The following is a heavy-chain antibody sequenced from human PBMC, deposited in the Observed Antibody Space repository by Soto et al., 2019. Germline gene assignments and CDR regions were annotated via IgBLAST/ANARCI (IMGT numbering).Heavy chain of an antibody. J-gene: IGHJ6*02. CDR3: AKDKDWSGVYGMDA. V-gene: IGHV3-23*01. D-gene: IGHD3-3*01. CDR2: INGGSTT. CDR1: GFSFSSYA. Sequence: EVQLLESGGGLVQPGGSLRLSCAASGFSFSSYAMNWVRQAPGKGLEWVTTINGGSTTYYADSVKGRFTISRDNSKNTLYLQMNGLRAEDTAVYYCAKDKDWSGVYGMDAWGQGTTVTVSS.